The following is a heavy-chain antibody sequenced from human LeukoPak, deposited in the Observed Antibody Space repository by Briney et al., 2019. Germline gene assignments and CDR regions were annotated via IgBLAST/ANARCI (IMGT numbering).Heavy chain of an antibody. CDR3: ARVLPYYYGMDV. J-gene: IGHJ6*02. CDR1: GFIFSNYW. V-gene: IGHV3-7*01. Sequence: GGSLRLSCAASGFIFSNYWMSWVRQAPGKGLEWVANIKQDGSEKSYVDSVKGRFTISRDNSKNTLYLQMNSLRAEDTAVYYCARVLPYYYGMDVWGQGTTVTVSS. CDR2: IKQDGSEK.